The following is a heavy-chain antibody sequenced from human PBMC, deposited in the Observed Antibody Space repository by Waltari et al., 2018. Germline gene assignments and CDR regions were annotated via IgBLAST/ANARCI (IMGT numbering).Heavy chain of an antibody. CDR3: AVRSGWYEWFDP. D-gene: IGHD6-19*01. J-gene: IGHJ5*02. CDR1: GESFSSSY. Sequence: QLQLQESGPGLVKPSETLSLTCAVYGESFSSSYCNWIRQSPGKGLEWIGEINHSGTTNYNPSLKSRVTISVDTSKNQFSLRLTSMTAADTAVYYCAVRSGWYEWFDPWCQGTLVTVSS. CDR2: INHSGTT. V-gene: IGHV4-34*01.